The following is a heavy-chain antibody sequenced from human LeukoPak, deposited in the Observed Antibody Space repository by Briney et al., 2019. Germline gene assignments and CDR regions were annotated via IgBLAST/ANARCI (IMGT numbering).Heavy chain of an antibody. D-gene: IGHD1-26*01. V-gene: IGHV1-18*01. CDR3: ARDGELYSGSKGLFDI. J-gene: IGHJ3*02. Sequence: ASVKVSCKASGYTFTSFGVSWVRQAPRQGLEWMGWISAHNGNTNYAQKFQGRVTLTTDTSTSTAYMELRSLRSDDTAVYYCARDGELYSGSKGLFDIWGQGTMVTVSS. CDR1: GYTFTSFG. CDR2: ISAHNGNT.